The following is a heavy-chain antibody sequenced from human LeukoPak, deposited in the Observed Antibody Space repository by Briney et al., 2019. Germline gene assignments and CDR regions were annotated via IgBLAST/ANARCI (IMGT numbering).Heavy chain of an antibody. V-gene: IGHV4-34*01. CDR3: ARATGYSYARARHFDY. D-gene: IGHD5-18*01. CDR2: INHSGST. J-gene: IGHJ4*02. CDR1: GGSFSGYY. Sequence: PSETLSLTCAVYGGSFSGYYWSWIRQPPGRGLEWIGEINHSGSTNYNPSLKSRVTISVDTSKNQFSLKLSSVTAADTAVYYCARATGYSYARARHFDYWGQGTLVTVSS.